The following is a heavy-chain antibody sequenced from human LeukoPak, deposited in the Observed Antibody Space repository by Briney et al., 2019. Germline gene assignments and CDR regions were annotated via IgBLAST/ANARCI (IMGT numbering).Heavy chain of an antibody. CDR2: IYYSGST. J-gene: IGHJ5*02. V-gene: IGHV4-59*08. CDR3: ARFDVAAAGTVS. D-gene: IGHD6-13*01. Sequence: PSETLSLTCTVSGGSISSYYWSWIRQPPGKGLEWIGYIYYSGSTNYNPSLKSRVTISVDTSKNQFSLKLSSVTAADTAVYYCARFDVAAAGTVSWGQGTLVTVSS. CDR1: GGSISSYY.